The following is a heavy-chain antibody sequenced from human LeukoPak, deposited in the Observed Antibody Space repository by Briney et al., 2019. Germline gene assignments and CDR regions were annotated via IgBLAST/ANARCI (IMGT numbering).Heavy chain of an antibody. J-gene: IGHJ3*02. CDR2: IYYSGST. V-gene: IGHV4-59*01. CDR1: GGSISSYY. CDR3: ARELVGATTVAFDI. D-gene: IGHD1-26*01. Sequence: SETLSLTCTVSGGSISSYYWSWIRQPPGKGLKWIGYIYYSGSTNYNPSLKSRVTISVDTSKNQFSLKLSSVTAADTAVYYCARELVGATTVAFDIWGQGTMVTVSS.